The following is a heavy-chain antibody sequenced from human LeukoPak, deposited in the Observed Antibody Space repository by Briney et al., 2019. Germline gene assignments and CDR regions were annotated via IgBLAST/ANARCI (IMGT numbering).Heavy chain of an antibody. J-gene: IGHJ6*02. CDR3: ARGRGRRPTIQPPSGVLKYHYYGMDA. CDR2: ISAYNGNT. D-gene: IGHD5-18*01. CDR1: GGTFSSYA. V-gene: IGHV1-18*01. Sequence: GASVKVSCKASGGTFSSYAISWVRQAPGQGLEWMGWISAYNGNTNYAQKLQGRVTMTTDIFMSTAYMELRSLRSDDTAVYYCARGRGRRPTIQPPSGVLKYHYYGMDAWGLGTTVTVSS.